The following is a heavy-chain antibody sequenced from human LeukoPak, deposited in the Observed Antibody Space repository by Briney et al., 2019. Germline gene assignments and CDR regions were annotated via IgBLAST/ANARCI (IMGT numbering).Heavy chain of an antibody. CDR1: GGSISSSGYF. J-gene: IGHJ4*02. V-gene: IGHV4-39*07. Sequence: SETLSLTCNVSGGSISSSGYFWGWIRQPPGKGLEWIGSIYYSGSTYYNPSLKSRVTISVDTSKNQFSLNLSSVTAEDTAVYYCARDPYDYVWGSYRPYYFDYWGQGTLVTVSS. CDR2: IYYSGST. D-gene: IGHD3-16*02. CDR3: ARDPYDYVWGSYRPYYFDY.